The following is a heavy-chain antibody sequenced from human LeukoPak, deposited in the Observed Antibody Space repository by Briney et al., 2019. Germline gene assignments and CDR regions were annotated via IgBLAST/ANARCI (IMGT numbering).Heavy chain of an antibody. Sequence: PGGSLRPSCAASGFTFSSYSMNWVRQAPGKGLEWVSSISSSSSYIYYADSVKGRFTISRDNAKNSLYLQMNSLRAEDTAVYYCATPGIAVAGSREHWGQGTLVTVSS. J-gene: IGHJ4*02. V-gene: IGHV3-21*01. CDR3: ATPGIAVAGSREH. CDR1: GFTFSSYS. D-gene: IGHD6-19*01. CDR2: ISSSSSYI.